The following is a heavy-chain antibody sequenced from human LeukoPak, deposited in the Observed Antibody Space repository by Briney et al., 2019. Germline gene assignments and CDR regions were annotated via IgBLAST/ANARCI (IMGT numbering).Heavy chain of an antibody. D-gene: IGHD6-6*01. V-gene: IGHV4-30-2*01. Sequence: SETLSLTCTVSGGSISSGGYYWSWIRQPPGKGLEWIGYIYHSGSTYYNPSLKSRVTISVDRSKNQFSLKLSSATAADTALYYCAREKGPYSSSSDNWFEPWGQGTLVTVSS. CDR2: IYHSGST. CDR1: GGSISSGGYY. J-gene: IGHJ5*02. CDR3: AREKGPYSSSSDNWFEP.